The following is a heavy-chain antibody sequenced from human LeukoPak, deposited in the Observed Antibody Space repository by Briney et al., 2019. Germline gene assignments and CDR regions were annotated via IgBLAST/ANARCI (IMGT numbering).Heavy chain of an antibody. J-gene: IGHJ3*02. Sequence: SETLSLTCTVSGVSISSGGYYWSWIRQHPGKGLEWIGYIYYSGSTYFNPFLKSRVTISVDTSKNQFSLKLSSVTAADTAVYYCARGNSYYDDSSGWIDAFDIWGQGTMVTVSS. CDR3: ARGNSYYDDSSGWIDAFDI. V-gene: IGHV4-31*03. CDR1: GVSISSGGYY. D-gene: IGHD3-22*01. CDR2: IYYSGST.